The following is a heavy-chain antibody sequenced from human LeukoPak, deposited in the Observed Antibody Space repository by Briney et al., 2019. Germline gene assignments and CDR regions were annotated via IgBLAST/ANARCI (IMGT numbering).Heavy chain of an antibody. CDR2: IYNSGST. Sequence: SETLSLTCTVSGGSIRSYYWSWIRQPPGKGLEWIGYIYNSGSTNYNPSLKSRVTISVDMSKNQFSLKLSSVTAADKAVYYCARTYVWCSYREADFDYWGQGTLVTVSS. CDR3: ARTYVWCSYREADFDY. J-gene: IGHJ4*02. CDR1: GGSIRSYY. V-gene: IGHV4-59*08. D-gene: IGHD3-16*02.